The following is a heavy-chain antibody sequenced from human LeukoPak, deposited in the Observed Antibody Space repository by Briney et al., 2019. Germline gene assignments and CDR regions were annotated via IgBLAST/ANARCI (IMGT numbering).Heavy chain of an antibody. Sequence: GESLKISCKGSGYSFTSYWIGWVRQMPGKGLEWMGIIYPGDSGTRYSPSFQGQVTISADKSISTAYLQWGSLKASDTAMYYCARQIPYGSGSFDYWGQGTLVTVSS. CDR3: ARQIPYGSGSFDY. CDR2: IYPGDSGT. CDR1: GYSFTSYW. D-gene: IGHD3-10*01. V-gene: IGHV5-51*01. J-gene: IGHJ4*02.